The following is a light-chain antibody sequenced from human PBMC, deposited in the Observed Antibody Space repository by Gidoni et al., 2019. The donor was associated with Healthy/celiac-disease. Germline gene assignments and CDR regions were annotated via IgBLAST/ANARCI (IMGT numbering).Light chain of an antibody. CDR3: QQYYSTPRS. Sequence: DIVMNQSPDSLAVSLGERATINCKSSQRVLYSSNNKNYLAWYQQKPGQPPKLLIYWASTRESGVPDRCSGSGSGTDFTLTISSLQAEDVAVYYCQQYYSTPRSFGQGTKLEIK. J-gene: IGKJ2*04. CDR2: WAS. V-gene: IGKV4-1*01. CDR1: QRVLYSSNNKNY.